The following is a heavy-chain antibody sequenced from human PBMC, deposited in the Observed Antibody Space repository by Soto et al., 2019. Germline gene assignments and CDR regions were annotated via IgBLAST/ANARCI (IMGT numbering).Heavy chain of an antibody. D-gene: IGHD3-9*01. CDR2: ISWDGGST. CDR3: AXDIGYPTVHDITDAFDI. Sequence: GGSLRLSCAASGFTFYDYTMHWVRQAPGKGLEWVSLISWDGGSTYYAVSVRGRFNIYRDNSKNSLYLQMNSLSTEDTALYYCAXDIGYPTVHDITDAFDIWGQGTMVTVSS. V-gene: IGHV3-43*01. CDR1: GFTFYDYT. J-gene: IGHJ3*02.